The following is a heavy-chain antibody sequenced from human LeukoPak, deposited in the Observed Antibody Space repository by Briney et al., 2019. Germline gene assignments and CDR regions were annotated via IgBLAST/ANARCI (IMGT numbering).Heavy chain of an antibody. V-gene: IGHV4-59*08. CDR3: ARHDYGDYGAFDI. CDR2: IYYSGST. D-gene: IGHD4-17*01. J-gene: IGHJ3*02. CDR1: GGSISSYY. Sequence: KASETLSLTCTVSGGSISSYYWSWIRQPPGKGLEWIGYIYYSGSTNYSPSLKSRVTISVDTSKNQFSLKLSSVTAADTAVYYCARHDYGDYGAFDIWGQGTMVTVSS.